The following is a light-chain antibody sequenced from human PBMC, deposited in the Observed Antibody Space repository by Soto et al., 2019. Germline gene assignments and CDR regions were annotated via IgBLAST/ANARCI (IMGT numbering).Light chain of an antibody. CDR1: SSNFGSNT. J-gene: IGLJ2*01. V-gene: IGLV1-44*01. CDR3: ATWDDSMNAV. CDR2: TNN. Sequence: VLTQPPSASGTPGQRVTISCSGSSSNFGSNTVNWYQQLPGAAPKLLIYTNNERPSGVPDRFSGSKSGTSASLAISGLQSDDEADYYCATWDDSMNAVFGGGTQLTVL.